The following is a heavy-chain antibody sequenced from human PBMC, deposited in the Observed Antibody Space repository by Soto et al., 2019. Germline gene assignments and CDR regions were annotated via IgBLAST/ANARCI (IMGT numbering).Heavy chain of an antibody. J-gene: IGHJ6*03. V-gene: IGHV4-59*08. Sequence: QVQLQESGPGLVRPSETLSLTCTVSGGSFSSYYWTWIRQSPGKGLEWIWYIYYSGSTYYNPSLRGRLAISIDTSKNQFSLRLNSMTAADTAVYYCAGRDCSGTNCYYLDYYYMDVWGKGTTVTVSS. CDR1: GGSFSSYY. D-gene: IGHD2-2*01. CDR2: IYYSGST. CDR3: AGRDCSGTNCYYLDYYYMDV.